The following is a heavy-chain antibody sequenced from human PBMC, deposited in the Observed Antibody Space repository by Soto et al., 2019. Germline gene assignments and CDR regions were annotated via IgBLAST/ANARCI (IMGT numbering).Heavy chain of an antibody. J-gene: IGHJ6*02. V-gene: IGHV4-4*02. D-gene: IGHD3-10*01. Sequence: TSETLSLTCAVSGGSISSSNWWRWVRQPPGKGLEWIGEIYHSGSTNYNPSLKSRVTISVDKSKNQFSLKLSSVTAADTAVYYCARGALYYYGSGSYQNYYYGMDVWGQGTTVTVSS. CDR1: GGSISSSNW. CDR2: IYHSGST. CDR3: ARGALYYYGSGSYQNYYYGMDV.